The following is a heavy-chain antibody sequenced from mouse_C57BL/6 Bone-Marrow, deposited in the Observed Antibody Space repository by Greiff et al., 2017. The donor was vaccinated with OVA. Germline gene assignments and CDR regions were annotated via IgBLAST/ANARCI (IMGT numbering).Heavy chain of an antibody. CDR1: GFNIKDDY. Sequence: VQLQQSGAELVRPGASVKLSCTASGFNIKDDYMHWVKQRPEQGLEWIGWIDPETGDTEYASKFPGKATITVDTSSNPAYMQLRSLTSEDAAVNSCTNGGYGGFSYWGQGTLVTVTA. V-gene: IGHV14-4*01. D-gene: IGHD2-2*01. J-gene: IGHJ3*01. CDR3: TNGGYGGFSY. CDR2: IDPETGDT.